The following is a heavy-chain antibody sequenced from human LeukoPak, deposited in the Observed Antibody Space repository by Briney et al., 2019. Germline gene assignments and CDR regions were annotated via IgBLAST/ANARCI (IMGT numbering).Heavy chain of an antibody. CDR2: IWYDGSNK. Sequence: GGSLRLSCAASGFTFSSYGMHWVRQAPGKGLEWVAVIWYDGSNKYYADSVKGRFTISRDNSKNTLYLQMNSLRAEDTAVYYCARQPDPYYYDSSGYSPFDYWGQGTLVTVSS. J-gene: IGHJ4*02. V-gene: IGHV3-33*01. CDR3: ARQPDPYYYDSSGYSPFDY. CDR1: GFTFSSYG. D-gene: IGHD3-22*01.